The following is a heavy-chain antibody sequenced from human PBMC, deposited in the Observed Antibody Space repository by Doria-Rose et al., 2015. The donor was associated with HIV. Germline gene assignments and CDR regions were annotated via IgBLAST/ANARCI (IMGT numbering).Heavy chain of an antibody. D-gene: IGHD4-17*01. Sequence: GGSISSGSYYWSWIRQPAGKGLEWIGRTHATGSTSYNPSLKSRVTISVDTSKNQFFLKLSSVTPADTALYYCAREEDYGGPWYFDLWGRGTLVTVSS. J-gene: IGHJ2*01. V-gene: IGHV4-61*02. CDR3: AREEDYGGPWYFDL. CDR1: GGSISSGSYY. CDR2: THATGST.